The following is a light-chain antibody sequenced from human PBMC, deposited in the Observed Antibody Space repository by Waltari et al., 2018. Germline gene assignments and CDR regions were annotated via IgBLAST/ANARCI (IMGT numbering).Light chain of an antibody. CDR3: QQYYSTPPT. J-gene: IGKJ2*01. V-gene: IGKV4-1*01. Sequence: DIVMTQSPDTLAVSLGERATLNCKSSQSVLYSSNNKNYFAWYQQKPGQPPKLLIYWASTRESGVPDRFSGSGSGTDFTLTISSLQAEDVAVYYCQQYYSTPPTFGQGTKLEIK. CDR2: WAS. CDR1: QSVLYSSNNKNY.